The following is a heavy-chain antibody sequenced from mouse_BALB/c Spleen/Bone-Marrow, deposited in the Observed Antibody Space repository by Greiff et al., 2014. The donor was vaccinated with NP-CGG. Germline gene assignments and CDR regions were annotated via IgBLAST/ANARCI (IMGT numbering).Heavy chain of an antibody. CDR1: GFTFSDYY. CDR3: ARSGERYGAMDY. D-gene: IGHD2-10*02. Sequence: EVKLQESGGGLVKPGGSLKLSCAASGFTFSDYYMYWVSQTPEKRLEWVATISDGGGYTYYPDSVWGRFTISRDNAKNNLYLQMSSLKSEDTAMYYCARSGERYGAMDYWGQGTSVNVFS. CDR2: ISDGGGYT. V-gene: IGHV5-4*02. J-gene: IGHJ4*01.